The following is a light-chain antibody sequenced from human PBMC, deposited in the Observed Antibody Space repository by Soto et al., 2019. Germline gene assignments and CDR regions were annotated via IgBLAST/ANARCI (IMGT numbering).Light chain of an antibody. Sequence: DIQLTQSPSSLSASVGDRVTITCGASQSISSYLNWYQQKPGKAPDLLIYTASNLESGVPSRFSGSGSGTDFTLTISSLQPEDFATYFCQQSYSRPRTFGQGTKVDI. CDR3: QQSYSRPRT. CDR1: QSISSY. CDR2: TAS. J-gene: IGKJ1*01. V-gene: IGKV1-39*01.